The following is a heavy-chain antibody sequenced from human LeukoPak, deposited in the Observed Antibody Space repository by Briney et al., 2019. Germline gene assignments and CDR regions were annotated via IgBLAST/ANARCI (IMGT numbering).Heavy chain of an antibody. Sequence: ASVKVSCKVSGYTLTELSMHWVRQAPGKGLEWMGGFDPEDGETVYAQKFQGRLTMTEDTSTDTAYMELSSLRSEDTAVYYCARSYDILTGYYTVGRRDYYYYMDVWGKGTTVTISS. V-gene: IGHV1-24*01. CDR2: FDPEDGET. D-gene: IGHD3-9*01. J-gene: IGHJ6*03. CDR3: ARSYDILTGYYTVGRRDYYYYMDV. CDR1: GYTLTELS.